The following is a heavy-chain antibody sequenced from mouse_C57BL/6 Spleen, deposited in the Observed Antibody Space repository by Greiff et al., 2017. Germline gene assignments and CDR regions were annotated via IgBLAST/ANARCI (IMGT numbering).Heavy chain of an antibody. CDR1: GYAFSSYW. Sequence: VQLQESGAELVKPGASVKISCKASGYAFSSYWMNWVKQRPGKGLEWIGQIYPGDGDTNYNGKFKGKDTLTADKSSSTAYMQLSSLTSEDSAVYVYEREGLGPPLDYWGQGTTLTVSS. V-gene: IGHV1-80*01. J-gene: IGHJ2*01. CDR3: EREGLGPPLDY. CDR2: IYPGDGDT. D-gene: IGHD4-1*01.